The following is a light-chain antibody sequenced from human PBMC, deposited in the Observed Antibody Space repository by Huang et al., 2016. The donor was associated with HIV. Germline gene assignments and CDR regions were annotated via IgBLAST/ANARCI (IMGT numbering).Light chain of an antibody. V-gene: IGKV1-5*03. CDR1: QSIDSW. J-gene: IGKJ1*01. Sequence: DIQMTQSPSTFSASVGDRVTLTCRASQSIDSWLAWYQQKPGQAPKLLIYKSSGLEDGVPSRFIGIVSGTEFTLTINRLQPADFATYYCQQYHSYPWTFGQGTRVE. CDR2: KSS. CDR3: QQYHSYPWT.